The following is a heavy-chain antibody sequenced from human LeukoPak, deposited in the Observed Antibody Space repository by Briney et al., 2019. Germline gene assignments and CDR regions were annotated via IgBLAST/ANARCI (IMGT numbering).Heavy chain of an antibody. D-gene: IGHD3-16*01. CDR1: GFSFSTYA. V-gene: IGHV3-23*01. CDR3: AWRGTAGYFDS. J-gene: IGHJ4*02. Sequence: GGSLRPSCSASGFSFSTYAMTWVRQAPGEGLAWVSTISGGGSMSYYAESVKGRFTISRDNSKNTLYLQMNSLRDEDTAVYYCAWRGTAGYFDSWGQGTLVTVSS. CDR2: ISGGGSMS.